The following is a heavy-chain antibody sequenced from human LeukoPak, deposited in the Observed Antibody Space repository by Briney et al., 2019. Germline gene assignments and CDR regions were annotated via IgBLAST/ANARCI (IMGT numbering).Heavy chain of an antibody. Sequence: PGGSLRLSCAASGFTFSDYYMSWIRQAPGKGLEWVSYISSSGSTIYYADSVKGRFTISRDNAKNSLYLQMNSLRAEDMAVYYCAREHGPLSSYYYYYYYMDVWGKGTTVTVSS. CDR1: GFTFSDYY. CDR2: ISSSGSTI. V-gene: IGHV3-11*01. D-gene: IGHD2-2*01. CDR3: AREHGPLSSYYYYYYYMDV. J-gene: IGHJ6*03.